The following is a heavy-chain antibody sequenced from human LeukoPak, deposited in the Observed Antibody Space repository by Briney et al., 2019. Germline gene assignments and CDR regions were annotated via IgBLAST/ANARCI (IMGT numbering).Heavy chain of an antibody. D-gene: IGHD5-18*01. J-gene: IGHJ4*02. CDR2: IYYSGNT. CDR3: AGDSYGTDY. CDR1: GGSISSYY. Sequence: SGTLSLTCTVSGGSISSYYWNWIRQPPGKGLEWIGYIYYSGNTNYNPSLKSRVTISVDTSKNQFSLKLTSVTPADTAVYFCAGDSYGTDYWGQGTLVTVSS. V-gene: IGHV4-59*01.